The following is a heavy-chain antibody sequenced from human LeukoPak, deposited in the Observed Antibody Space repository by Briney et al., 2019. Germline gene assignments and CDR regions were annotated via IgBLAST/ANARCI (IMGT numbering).Heavy chain of an antibody. J-gene: IGHJ4*02. V-gene: IGHV4-34*01. CDR1: GGSFSGYY. CDR3: ARPYGQYSSNWFLNY. Sequence: SETLSLTCAVYGGSFSGYYWSWVRQSPGKGLEWIGEINESGSTNYNPSLKSRVTISVDTSKNQFSLRLSSVTAADTAVYYCARPYGQYSSNWFLNYWGQGTLVTVSS. D-gene: IGHD6-13*01. CDR2: INESGST.